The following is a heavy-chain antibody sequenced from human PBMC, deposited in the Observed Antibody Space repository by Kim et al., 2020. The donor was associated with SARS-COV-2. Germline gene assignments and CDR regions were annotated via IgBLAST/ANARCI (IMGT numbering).Heavy chain of an antibody. V-gene: IGHV3-11*01. CDR1: GFTFSDYY. CDR2: ISSSGSTI. Sequence: GGSLRLSCAASGFTFSDYYMSWIRQAPGKGLEWVSYISSSGSTIYYADSVKGRFTISRDNAKNSLYLQMNSLRAEDTAVYYCARDTYYYGSGSYGNDYWGQGTLVTVSS. CDR3: ARDTYYYGSGSYGNDY. D-gene: IGHD3-10*01. J-gene: IGHJ4*02.